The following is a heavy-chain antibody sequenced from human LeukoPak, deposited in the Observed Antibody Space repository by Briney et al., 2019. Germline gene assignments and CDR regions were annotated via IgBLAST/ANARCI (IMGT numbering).Heavy chain of an antibody. Sequence: GASLRLAWAPAGLTFSNYWMHCARHDPGKGLGWVSFINPEGSATNYAGSVKGRFTISRDNAKSALYLQMNSLRAEDTAVYYCAKDLHYGSADYWGQGTLVTVSS. CDR3: AKDLHYGSADY. V-gene: IGHV3-74*01. CDR2: INPEGSAT. CDR1: GLTFSNYW. J-gene: IGHJ4*02. D-gene: IGHD3-10*01.